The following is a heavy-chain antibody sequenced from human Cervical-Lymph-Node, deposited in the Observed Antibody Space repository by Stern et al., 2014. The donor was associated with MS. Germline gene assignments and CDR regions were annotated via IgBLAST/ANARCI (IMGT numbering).Heavy chain of an antibody. V-gene: IGHV1-69*01. CDR2: IIPIIGTA. CDR3: ALGGFGHYFEY. CDR1: GGTFSSSD. D-gene: IGHD3-10*01. Sequence: QVQLVQSGAEVQKPGSSVKVSCRASGGTFSSSDISLVRQAPGQGLEWMGGIIPIIGTANYAQKYQGRVTITADESTSTAYMELSSLRSEDTAIYYCALGGFGHYFEYWGQGTLVTVSS. J-gene: IGHJ4*02.